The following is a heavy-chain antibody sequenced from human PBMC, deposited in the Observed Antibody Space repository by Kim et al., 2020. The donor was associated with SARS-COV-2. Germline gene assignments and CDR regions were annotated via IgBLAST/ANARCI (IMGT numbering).Heavy chain of an antibody. V-gene: IGHV1-18*01. CDR2: ITPYNGKT. CDR1: NYSFTTFG. Sequence: ASVKVSCTASNYSFTTFGMSWVRQAPGQGLEWVGWITPYNGKTKYAQSFQDRVTMTADTSTSTVYMELRSLRADDTAMYYCARSPTGWDLLIDFLGHGTL. CDR3: ARSPTGWDLLIDF. D-gene: IGHD1-26*01. J-gene: IGHJ4*01.